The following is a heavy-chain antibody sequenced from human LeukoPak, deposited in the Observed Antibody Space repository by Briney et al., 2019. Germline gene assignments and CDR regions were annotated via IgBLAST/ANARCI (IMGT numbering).Heavy chain of an antibody. CDR1: GFTFSGYA. CDR2: VSGSGGST. CDR3: AKGIRITMIVVDPDAFDI. D-gene: IGHD3-22*01. Sequence: GSLRLSCAASGFTFSGYAMSWVRQAPGKGLEWVSAVSGSGGSTYYADSVKGRFTISRDNSKNTLYLQMNSLRAEDTAVYYCAKGIRITMIVVDPDAFDIWGQGTMVTVSS. V-gene: IGHV3-23*01. J-gene: IGHJ3*02.